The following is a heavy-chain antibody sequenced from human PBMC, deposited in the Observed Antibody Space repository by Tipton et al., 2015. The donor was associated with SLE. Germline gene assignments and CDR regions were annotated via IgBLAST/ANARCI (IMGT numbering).Heavy chain of an antibody. CDR3: ARAVPRGSTSGYWYFDL. J-gene: IGHJ2*01. CDR2: VYHSGIT. V-gene: IGHV4-39*07. CDR1: GGSISTSSYH. D-gene: IGHD6-6*01. Sequence: TLSLTCTVSGGSISTSSYHWTWIRQPPGKGLEWIGEVYHSGITDSNPSLKSRVTISVDTSKNQFSLKLTSVTAADTAVYYCARAVPRGSTSGYWYFDLWGRGTLVTVSS.